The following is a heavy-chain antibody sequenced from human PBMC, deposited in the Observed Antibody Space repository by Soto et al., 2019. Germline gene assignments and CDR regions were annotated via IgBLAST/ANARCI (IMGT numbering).Heavy chain of an antibody. Sequence: ASVKVSCKASGYTFTSYDINWVRQATGQGLEWMGWMNPNSGNTGYAQKFQGRVTMTRNTSISTAYMELSSLRSEDTAVYYCASGEKYCSSTSCHGRYYYYMDVWGKGTTVTVSS. CDR2: MNPNSGNT. CDR1: GYTFTSYD. D-gene: IGHD2-2*01. CDR3: ASGEKYCSSTSCHGRYYYYMDV. V-gene: IGHV1-8*01. J-gene: IGHJ6*03.